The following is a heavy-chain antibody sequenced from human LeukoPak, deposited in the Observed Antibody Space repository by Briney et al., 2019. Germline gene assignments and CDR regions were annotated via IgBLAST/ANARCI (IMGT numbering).Heavy chain of an antibody. CDR1: GFTFRNYW. CDR2: INQDGSQK. J-gene: IGHJ4*02. V-gene: IGHV3-7*05. Sequence: GGSLRLSCAASGFTFRNYWMKWVRQAPGKGLEWVANINQDGSQKYYVDSVKGRFTISRDNSKNTLYLQMNSLRAEDTAVYYCAKATDSSVYYYEYSPDYWGQGTLVTVSS. CDR3: AKATDSSVYYYEYSPDY. D-gene: IGHD3-22*01.